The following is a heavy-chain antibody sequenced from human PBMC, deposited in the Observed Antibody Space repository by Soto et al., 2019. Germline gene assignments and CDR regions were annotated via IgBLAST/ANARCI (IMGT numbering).Heavy chain of an antibody. CDR2: IYPGDSDT. CDR3: ARTWYSSGWYYYYGMDV. J-gene: IGHJ6*02. D-gene: IGHD6-19*01. V-gene: IGHV5-51*01. CDR1: GYSFTSYW. Sequence: PGESLKTSCKGSGYSFTSYWIGWVRQMHGKGLEWMGIIYPGDSDTRYSPSFQGQVTISADKSISTAYLQWSSLKASDTAMYYCARTWYSSGWYYYYGMDVWGQGTTVTVSS.